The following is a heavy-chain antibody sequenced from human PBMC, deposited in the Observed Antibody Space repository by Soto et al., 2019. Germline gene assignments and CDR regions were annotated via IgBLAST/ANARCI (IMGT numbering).Heavy chain of an antibody. Sequence: QAQLVQSGAEVKKPGASVKVSCKASGYTFTSSDINCVRQATGQGLEWMGWMNPNIGDTGYAQKFQGRVTLTRNTSISTAYMELSSLRSDDTAVYYCSSGPPESAGVWGQGTLVSVSS. CDR1: GYTFTSSD. CDR3: SSGPPESAGV. D-gene: IGHD3-10*01. V-gene: IGHV1-8*02. CDR2: MNPNIGDT. J-gene: IGHJ4*02.